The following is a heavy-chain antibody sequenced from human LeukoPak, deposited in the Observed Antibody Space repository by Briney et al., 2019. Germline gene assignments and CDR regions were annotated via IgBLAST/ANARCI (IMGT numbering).Heavy chain of an antibody. V-gene: IGHV4-38-2*01. CDR2: IYHSGST. D-gene: IGHD6-19*01. CDR1: GYSISSGYY. Sequence: SETLSLTCAVSGYSISSGYYWGWIRQPPGKGLEWIGSIYHSGSTYYNPSLKSRVTISVDTPKNQFSLKLSSVTAADTAVYYCARVGQWLASDWFDPWGQGTLVTVSS. J-gene: IGHJ5*02. CDR3: ARVGQWLASDWFDP.